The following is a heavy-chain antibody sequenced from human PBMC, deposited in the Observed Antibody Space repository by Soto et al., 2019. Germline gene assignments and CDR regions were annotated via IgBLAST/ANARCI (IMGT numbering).Heavy chain of an antibody. J-gene: IGHJ5*02. CDR1: GFTFSSYS. D-gene: IGHD2-15*01. V-gene: IGHV3-48*01. Sequence: PGGSLRLSCAASGFTFSSYSMNWVRQAPGKGLEWVSYISSSSSTISYADSVKGRFTISRDNAKNSLHLQMSSLSGEDTAVYYCARDGYCSGGSCYTWFDPWGQGTLVTVYS. CDR3: ARDGYCSGGSCYTWFDP. CDR2: ISSSSSTI.